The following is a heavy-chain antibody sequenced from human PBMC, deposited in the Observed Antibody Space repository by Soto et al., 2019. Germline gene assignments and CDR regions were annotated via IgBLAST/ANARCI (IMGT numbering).Heavy chain of an antibody. V-gene: IGHV3-74*01. CDR2: IKGDGSRT. CDR1: GFTFSSYW. CDR3: LRGTGY. D-gene: IGHD1-1*01. J-gene: IGHJ4*02. Sequence: PGGSLRLSCAASGFTFSSYWMYWVRQAPGKALVWVSRIKGDGSRTDYADSVKGRFTISRDNAKNTLYLQMDSLRAEDTAIYYCLRGTGYWGQGTLVTVSS.